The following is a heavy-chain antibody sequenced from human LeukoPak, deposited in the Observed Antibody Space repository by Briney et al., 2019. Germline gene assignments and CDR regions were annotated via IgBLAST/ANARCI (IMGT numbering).Heavy chain of an antibody. D-gene: IGHD4-23*01. CDR2: IRYDGSNK. Sequence: PGGSLRLSCAASGFTLSSYGMHWVRQAPGKGLEWVAFIRYDGSNKYYADSVKGRFTISRDNSKNTLYLQMNSLRAEDTAVYYCASHYGGNADDAFDIWGQGTMVTVSS. CDR3: ASHYGGNADDAFDI. V-gene: IGHV3-30*02. J-gene: IGHJ3*02. CDR1: GFTLSSYG.